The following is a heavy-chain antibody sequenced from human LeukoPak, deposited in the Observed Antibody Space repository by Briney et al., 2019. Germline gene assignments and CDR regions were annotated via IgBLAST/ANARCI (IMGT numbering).Heavy chain of an antibody. D-gene: IGHD3-22*01. J-gene: IGHJ4*02. CDR2: IGSSGTIT. V-gene: IGHV3-23*01. Sequence: PGGSLRLSCAASGFTFSTYVMTWVRQAPGKGLEWVSLIGSSGTITYYADSVQGRFTISRDNSKNTVSLQMNSLRAEDTAAYYCAKNRGTTMIGGGLDYWGQGTLVTVSS. CDR1: GFTFSTYV. CDR3: AKNRGTTMIGGGLDY.